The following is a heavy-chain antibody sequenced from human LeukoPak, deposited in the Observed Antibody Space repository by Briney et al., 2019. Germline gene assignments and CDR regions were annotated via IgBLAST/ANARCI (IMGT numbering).Heavy chain of an antibody. D-gene: IGHD1/OR15-1a*01. J-gene: IGHJ3*02. CDR2: MNTISGNT. V-gene: IGHV1-8*01. Sequence: ASVKVSCKASGSTFTSYDINWVRQATGQGLEWMGWMNTISGNTGYAQKFQGRVTMTRNTSISTAYMELSSLRSEDTGVYYCARSQVAGTIAPYYAFDIWVQGTMVTVSS. CDR1: GSTFTSYD. CDR3: ARSQVAGTIAPYYAFDI.